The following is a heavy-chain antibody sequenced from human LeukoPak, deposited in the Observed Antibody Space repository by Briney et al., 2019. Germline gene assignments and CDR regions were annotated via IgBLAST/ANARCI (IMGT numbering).Heavy chain of an antibody. V-gene: IGHV3-23*01. CDR3: AKRPAGYGDYLYWYFDL. CDR1: GFTFSSYA. Sequence: GGSLRLSCAASGFTFSSYAMSWVRQAPGKGLEWVSAISGSGGSTYYADSVKGRFTISRDNSKNTLYLQMNSLRAEDTAVYYCAKRPAGYGDYLYWYFDLWGRGTLVTVSS. D-gene: IGHD4-17*01. CDR2: ISGSGGST. J-gene: IGHJ2*01.